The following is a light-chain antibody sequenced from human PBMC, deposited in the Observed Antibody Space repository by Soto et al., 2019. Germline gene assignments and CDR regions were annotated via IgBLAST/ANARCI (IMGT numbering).Light chain of an antibody. Sequence: EIVLTQSPGTRSLSPGESTTLSCRASQSVGRNFLAWYQHKPGRAPRLLINGASYRATGIPDRFSGSGSETDFTLTISRLEPEDSAVYYCHQYAASPLTFGGGTKVEIK. J-gene: IGKJ4*01. V-gene: IGKV3-20*01. CDR3: HQYAASPLT. CDR2: GAS. CDR1: QSVGRNF.